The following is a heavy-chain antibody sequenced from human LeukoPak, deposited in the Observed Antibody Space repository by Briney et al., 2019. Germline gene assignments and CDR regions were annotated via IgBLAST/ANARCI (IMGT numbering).Heavy chain of an antibody. CDR3: ARGYCSGGSCYYDDAFDI. D-gene: IGHD2-15*01. Sequence: GASVKVSCKASGYTFTGYYMHWVRQAPGQGLEWMGWINPNSGGTNYAQKFQGWVTMTRDTSISTAYIELSRLRSDDTAVYYCARGYCSGGSCYYDDAFDIWGQGTMVTVSS. CDR1: GYTFTGYY. J-gene: IGHJ3*02. V-gene: IGHV1-2*04. CDR2: INPNSGGT.